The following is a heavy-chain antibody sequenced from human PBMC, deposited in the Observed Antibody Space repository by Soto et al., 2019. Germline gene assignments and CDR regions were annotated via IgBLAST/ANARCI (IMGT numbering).Heavy chain of an antibody. J-gene: IGHJ4*02. Sequence: GGSLRLSCAASGFTFSSYSMNWVRQAPGKGLEWVSSTSSSSSYIYYADSVKGRFTISRDNAKNSLYLQMNSLRAEDTAVYYCARDQSSGWYYFDYWGQGTLVTVSS. D-gene: IGHD6-19*01. CDR2: TSSSSSYI. CDR1: GFTFSSYS. V-gene: IGHV3-21*01. CDR3: ARDQSSGWYYFDY.